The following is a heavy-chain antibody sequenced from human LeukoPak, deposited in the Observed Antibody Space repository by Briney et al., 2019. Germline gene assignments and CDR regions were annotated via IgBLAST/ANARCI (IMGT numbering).Heavy chain of an antibody. CDR2: LYHDGGT. J-gene: IGHJ4*02. Sequence: GGSLRLSCAASGFSVSSNYMSWVRQAPGKGLEYVSVLYHDGGTYSADSVKGRFTISRDNSKNTLYLQMNSLRVEDTAMYYCVHGWASYGSGSSEFFDYWGQGSLVTVSS. CDR1: GFSVSSNY. D-gene: IGHD3-10*01. V-gene: IGHV3-53*01. CDR3: VHGWASYGSGSSEFFDY.